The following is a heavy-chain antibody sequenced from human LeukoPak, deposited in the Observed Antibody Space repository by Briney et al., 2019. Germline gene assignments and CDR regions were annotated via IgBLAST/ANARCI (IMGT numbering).Heavy chain of an antibody. J-gene: IGHJ3*02. Sequence: ASVKVSCKASGYTFTGYYMHWVRQAPGQGLEWMGWINPNSGGTNYAQKLQGRVTMTRDTSISTAYMELSRLRSDDTAVYYCARVRSSRWFGDAFDIWGQGTMVTVSS. CDR1: GYTFTGYY. V-gene: IGHV1-2*02. CDR3: ARVRSSRWFGDAFDI. CDR2: INPNSGGT. D-gene: IGHD3-10*01.